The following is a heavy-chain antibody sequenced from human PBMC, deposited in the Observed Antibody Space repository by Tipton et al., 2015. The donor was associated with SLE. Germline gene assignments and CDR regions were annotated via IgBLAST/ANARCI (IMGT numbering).Heavy chain of an antibody. CDR2: IFHSGST. V-gene: IGHV4-30-2*01. CDR1: GGSVSGGGYS. CDR3: ARAQQWLVQNNWFDP. Sequence: TLSLTCAVSGGSVSGGGYSWSWIRQPPGKGLEWIGNIFHSGSTYYNPSLKSRVTISVDTSKNQFSLKLSSVTATDAAVYYCARAQQWLVQNNWFDPWGQGTLVTVSS. J-gene: IGHJ5*02. D-gene: IGHD6-19*01.